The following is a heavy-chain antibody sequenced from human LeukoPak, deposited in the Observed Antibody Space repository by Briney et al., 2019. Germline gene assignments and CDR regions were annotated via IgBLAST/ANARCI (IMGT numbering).Heavy chain of an antibody. D-gene: IGHD3-10*01. Sequence: SETLSLTCAVYGGTFSGYYWSWIRQPPGKGLEWIGEINHSGSTNYNPSLKSRVTISVDTSKNQFSLKLSSVTAADTAVYYCARGMAYYYGSGSYYLVGFDYWGQGTLVAVSS. J-gene: IGHJ4*02. CDR3: ARGMAYYYGSGSYYLVGFDY. CDR1: GGTFSGYY. V-gene: IGHV4-34*01. CDR2: INHSGST.